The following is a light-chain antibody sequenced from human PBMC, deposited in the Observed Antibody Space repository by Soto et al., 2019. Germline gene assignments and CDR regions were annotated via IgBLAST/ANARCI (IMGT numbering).Light chain of an antibody. CDR3: MQGIQLPRT. CDR1: QSLLYVDGKTY. V-gene: IGKV2D-29*01. Sequence: DIGMTQSPLSLSVTPGQSASISCKSSQSLLYVDGKTYLYWYLQKSGQPPQLLIYEVFNRISGVPDRFSGSGSGTDFTLKISRVEAEDVGVYYCMQGIQLPRTFGQGTKVDIK. CDR2: EVF. J-gene: IGKJ1*01.